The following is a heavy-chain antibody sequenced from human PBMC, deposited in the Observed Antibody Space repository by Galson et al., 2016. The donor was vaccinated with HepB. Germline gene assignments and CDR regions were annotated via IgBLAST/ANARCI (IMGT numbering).Heavy chain of an antibody. Sequence: SETLSLTCSVSGSSIRNRSFYWGWIRQPPGKGLEWIGSVYYDGRTYHNPSLKSRLTMSIDTSKNQFSLELNSVTAADTAVYYCAGLMGFDSSGLWGQGTLVIVS. CDR2: VYYDGRT. D-gene: IGHD3-22*01. CDR1: GSSIRNRSFY. J-gene: IGHJ4*02. V-gene: IGHV4-39*01. CDR3: AGLMGFDSSGL.